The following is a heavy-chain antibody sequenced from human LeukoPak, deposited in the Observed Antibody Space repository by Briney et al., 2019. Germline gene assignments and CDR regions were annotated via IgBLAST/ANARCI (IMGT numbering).Heavy chain of an antibody. J-gene: IGHJ5*02. CDR2: FDPEDGET. V-gene: IGHV1-24*01. D-gene: IGHD2-21*01. Sequence: ASVKVSCKVSGYTLTELSMRWVRQAPGKGLEWMGGFDPEDGETIYAQKFQGRVTMTEDTSTDTAYMELSSLRSEDTAVYYCATGVRYSRWFDPWGQGTLVTVSS. CDR3: ATGVRYSRWFDP. CDR1: GYTLTELS.